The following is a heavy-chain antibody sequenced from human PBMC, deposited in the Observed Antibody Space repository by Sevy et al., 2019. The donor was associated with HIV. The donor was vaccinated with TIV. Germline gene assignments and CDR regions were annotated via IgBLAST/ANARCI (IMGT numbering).Heavy chain of an antibody. Sequence: SETLSLTCTVSGGSITSLYWNWIRQPPGKGREWIANIYYNGHINNNPSLKRRVTLSLDTSKNRFSLRLSSVTAADTAMYYCAGENAWGRGYSWGQGTLVTVSS. V-gene: IGHV4-59*08. J-gene: IGHJ4*02. CDR3: AGENAWGRGYS. CDR1: GGSITSLY. CDR2: IYYNGHI. D-gene: IGHD1-26*01.